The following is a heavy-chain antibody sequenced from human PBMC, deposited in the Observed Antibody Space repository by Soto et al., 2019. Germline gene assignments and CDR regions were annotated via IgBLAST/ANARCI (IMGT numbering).Heavy chain of an antibody. V-gene: IGHV1-69*13. D-gene: IGHD3-10*01. CDR2: IIPMFGTS. J-gene: IGHJ6*02. CDR3: ARGVRTGFYGMDV. Sequence: SVKVSCKASGGTFSNYAISWVRQAPGQGLEWVGGIIPMFGTSNYAQNFQGRVSITADESTSTAYMELSSLRTEDTAVYYCARGVRTGFYGMDVWGQGPTVTVSS. CDR1: GGTFSNYA.